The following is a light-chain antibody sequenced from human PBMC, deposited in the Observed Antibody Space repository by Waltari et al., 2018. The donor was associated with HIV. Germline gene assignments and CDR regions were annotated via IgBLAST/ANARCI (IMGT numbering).Light chain of an antibody. J-gene: IGLJ2*01. Sequence: SYELTQSPSVSVSPGQTASITCSGDKLGNKYVCWYQQKPGQSPVLVIYQDNKRPSGIPERFAGSNSGSTATLTISGTQAMDEADYYCQAWDSNTVVFGGGTKLTVL. CDR1: KLGNKY. V-gene: IGLV3-1*01. CDR2: QDN. CDR3: QAWDSNTVV.